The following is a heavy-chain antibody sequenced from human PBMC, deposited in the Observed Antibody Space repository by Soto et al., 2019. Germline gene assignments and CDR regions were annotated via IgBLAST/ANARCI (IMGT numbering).Heavy chain of an antibody. CDR3: AKDLPKGSSWPGAGFDP. V-gene: IGHV3-30*18. CDR1: GFTFSSYG. CDR2: ISYDGSNK. J-gene: IGHJ5*02. D-gene: IGHD6-13*01. Sequence: QVQLVESGGGVVQPGRSLRLSCAASGFTFSSYGMHWFRQAPGKGLEWVAVISYDGSNKYYADSVKGRFTISRDNSKNTLYLQMNSLRAEDTAVYYCAKDLPKGSSWPGAGFDPWGQGTLVTVSS.